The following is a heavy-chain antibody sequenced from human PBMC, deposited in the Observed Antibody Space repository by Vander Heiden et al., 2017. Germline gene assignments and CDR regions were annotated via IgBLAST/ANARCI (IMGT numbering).Heavy chain of an antibody. V-gene: IGHV1-8*01. J-gene: IGHJ5*02. CDR3: ARTLRVRIFGVNWFDP. D-gene: IGHD3-3*01. CDR1: GYSFTSYD. Sequence: QVQLVQSGAELKKPGASVKVSCKASGYSFTSYDINWVRQATGQGLEWMGWINPNNGDTGYAQKFQGRVTMTRSTSISTAYMELTSLTSDDTAVYYCARTLRVRIFGVNWFDPWGQGTLVTVSS. CDR2: INPNNGDT.